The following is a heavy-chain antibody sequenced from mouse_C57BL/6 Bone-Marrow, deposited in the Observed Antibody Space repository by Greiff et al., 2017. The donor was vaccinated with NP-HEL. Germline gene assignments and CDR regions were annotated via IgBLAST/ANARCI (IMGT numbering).Heavy chain of an antibody. V-gene: IGHV1-55*01. Sequence: QVQLQQPGAELVKPGASVKMSCKASGYTFTSYWITWVKQRPGQGLEWIGDIYPGSGGPNYTEKFKSTATLTVDTSSSTAYMQLSSLTSEDAAVYYGARDGSSGAYGGQGTLVTVSA. D-gene: IGHD1-1*01. CDR1: GYTFTSYW. CDR2: IYPGSGGP. CDR3: ARDGSSGAY. J-gene: IGHJ3*01.